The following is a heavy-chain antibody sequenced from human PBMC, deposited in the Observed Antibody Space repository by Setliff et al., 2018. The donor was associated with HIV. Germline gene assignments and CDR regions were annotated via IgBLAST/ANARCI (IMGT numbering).Heavy chain of an antibody. D-gene: IGHD6-6*01. CDR1: GDSISSSGYW. V-gene: IGHV4-39*01. Sequence: LSLTCTVSGDSISSSGYWWGWIRQPPGKGLEWIGIGSYSGSTYYNPSLKSRVTISVDTSNNQLFLKVSSVTAADTAVYYCARFRGVHSSSLLDSWGQGTLVTVSS. CDR3: ARFRGVHSSSLLDS. J-gene: IGHJ4*02. CDR2: GSYSGST.